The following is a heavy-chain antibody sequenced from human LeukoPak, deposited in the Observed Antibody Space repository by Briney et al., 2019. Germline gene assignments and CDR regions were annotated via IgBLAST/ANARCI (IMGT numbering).Heavy chain of an antibody. J-gene: IGHJ4*02. D-gene: IGHD5-24*01. CDR2: IIPIFGTA. Sequence: SVEVSCKASGGTFSSYAISWVRQAPGQGLEWMGGIIPIFGTANYAQKFQGRVTITADESTSTAYMELSSLRSEDTAVYYCASLGDPRDGYPNRIDYWGQGTLVTVSS. CDR3: ASLGDPRDGYPNRIDY. CDR1: GGTFSSYA. V-gene: IGHV1-69*13.